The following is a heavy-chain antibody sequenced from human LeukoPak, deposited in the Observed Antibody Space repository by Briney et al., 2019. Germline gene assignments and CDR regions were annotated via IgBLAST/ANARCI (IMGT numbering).Heavy chain of an antibody. V-gene: IGHV1-24*01. CDR1: GYTLTELS. J-gene: IGHJ3*02. CDR2: FDPEDGET. D-gene: IGHD1-26*01. CDR3: ATTPVEWEPHDAFDI. Sequence: GASVKVSCKVSGYTLTELSMHWVRQAPGKGLEWMGGFDPEDGETIYAQKFQGRVTMTEDTSTDTAYMELSSLRSEDTAVYYCATTPVEWEPHDAFDIWGQGTMVTVSS.